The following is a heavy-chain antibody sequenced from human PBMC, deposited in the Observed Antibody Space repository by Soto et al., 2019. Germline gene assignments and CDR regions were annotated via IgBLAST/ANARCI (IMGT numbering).Heavy chain of an antibody. Sequence: PSETLCLTCAVSGGSINRSCSSWSSIRQPPGKGLEWIGYIYHTGSTYYNPSLKSRVTISVDRSRNQFSLNLNSVTAADTAVYYCARFLKGYCSRAGPVPSIPELDLWGQGTLVTVAS. D-gene: IGHD2-2*01. CDR2: IYHTGST. CDR1: GGSINRSCSS. V-gene: IGHV4-30-2*01. J-gene: IGHJ4*02. CDR3: ARFLKGYCSRAGPVPSIPELDL.